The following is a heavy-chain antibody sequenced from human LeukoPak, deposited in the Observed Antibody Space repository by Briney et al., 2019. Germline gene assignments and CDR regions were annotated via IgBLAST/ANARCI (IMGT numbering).Heavy chain of an antibody. CDR2: IYASGRT. D-gene: IGHD3-10*01. J-gene: IGHJ5*02. CDR1: GGSIRSYY. V-gene: IGHV4-4*07. CDR3: ARDSGTTGEVKFDP. Sequence: PSETLSLTCTVAGGSIRSYYWSWSRQPAGGGLQWIGRIYASGRTTYNPTLKSRVTMSLDTSKTQFSLRLTSATAADTAVYYCARDSGTTGEVKFDPWGQGTLVTVSS.